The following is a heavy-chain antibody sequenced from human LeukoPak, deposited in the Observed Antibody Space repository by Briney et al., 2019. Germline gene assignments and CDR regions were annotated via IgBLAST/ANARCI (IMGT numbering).Heavy chain of an antibody. Sequence: GGSLRLSCAASGFTFSNYAMHWVRQAPGKGLEWVAAISYGGSNQYYADSVKDRFTISRDNSKNILYLQMNSLRTEDTAVYYCAKDRGITMVRGVIGYYGMDVWGKGTTVTVSS. CDR3: AKDRGITMVRGVIGYYGMDV. J-gene: IGHJ6*04. CDR2: ISYGGSNQ. V-gene: IGHV3-30*18. CDR1: GFTFSNYA. D-gene: IGHD3-10*01.